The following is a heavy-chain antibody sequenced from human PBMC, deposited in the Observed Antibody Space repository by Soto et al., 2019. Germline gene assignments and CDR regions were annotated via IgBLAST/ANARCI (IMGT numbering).Heavy chain of an antibody. J-gene: IGHJ4*02. V-gene: IGHV4-39*01. D-gene: IGHD5-18*01. CDR3: APARGYSYGLITKPFAY. CDR2: IYYSGST. CDR1: GGSISSRGYY. Sequence: SEPLSLTCTVSGGSISSRGYYWGWIRQPPGKGLEWIGNIYYSGSTYYNPSLKSRVTISVDTSKNQFSLKLSSVTAADTAVYYCAPARGYSYGLITKPFAYWGQGTLVTGSS.